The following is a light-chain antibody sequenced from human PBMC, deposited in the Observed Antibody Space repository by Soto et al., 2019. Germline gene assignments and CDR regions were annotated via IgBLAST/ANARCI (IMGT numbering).Light chain of an antibody. CDR2: DVS. Sequence: QSVLTQPASVSGSPGQSITIFCTGTSSDVGGYNYVSWYQQHPGKAPKVMIYDVSNRPSGVSNRFSGSKSGNTASLTISGLQAEDEADYYCSSYTTSNTRQIVFGTGTKLTVL. J-gene: IGLJ1*01. CDR3: SSYTTSNTRQIV. CDR1: SSDVGGYNY. V-gene: IGLV2-14*01.